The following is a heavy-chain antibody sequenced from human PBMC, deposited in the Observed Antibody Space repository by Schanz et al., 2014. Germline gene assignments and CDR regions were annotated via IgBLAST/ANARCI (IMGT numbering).Heavy chain of an antibody. D-gene: IGHD3-22*01. V-gene: IGHV1-69*08. CDR3: ARDYYDSSGYYYCDY. CDR1: GGTFSTYT. CDR2: IIPILGIA. J-gene: IGHJ4*02. Sequence: QVLQVQSGSELKKPGTSVKVSCKASGGTFSTYTISWVRQAPGQGLEWMGRIIPILGIANYAQKFQGRLTITADKSTSTAYMELSSLRSEDTAMYYCARDYYDSSGYYYCDYWGQGTLVTVSS.